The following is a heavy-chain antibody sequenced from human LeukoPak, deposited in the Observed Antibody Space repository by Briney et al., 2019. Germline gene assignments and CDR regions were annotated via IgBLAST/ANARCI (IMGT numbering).Heavy chain of an antibody. D-gene: IGHD6-13*01. CDR3: AKAIAAAYFDY. CDR1: GFTFSNAW. J-gene: IGHJ4*02. Sequence: GGSLRLSCAASGFTFSNAWMSWVRQAPGKGLEWVSAISGSGGSTYYADSVKGRFTISRDNSKNTLYLQMNSLRAGDTAVYYCAKAIAAAYFDYWGQGTLVTVSS. CDR2: ISGSGGST. V-gene: IGHV3-23*01.